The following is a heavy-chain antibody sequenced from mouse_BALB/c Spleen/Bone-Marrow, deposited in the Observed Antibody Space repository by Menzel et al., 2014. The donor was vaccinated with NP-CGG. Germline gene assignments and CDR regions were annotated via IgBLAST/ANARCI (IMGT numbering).Heavy chain of an antibody. Sequence: QVHVKQSGAELVRPGASVTLSCKASGYTFTDYEMHWVKQTPVHGLEWIGAIDPETGGTAYNQKFKGKATLTADKSSSTSYMELRSLTSEDSAVYYCTRRWFRRGIDYWGQGTSLTVSS. D-gene: IGHD2-2*01. CDR2: IDPETGGT. CDR3: TRRWFRRGIDY. CDR1: GYTFTDYE. V-gene: IGHV1-15*01. J-gene: IGHJ2*02.